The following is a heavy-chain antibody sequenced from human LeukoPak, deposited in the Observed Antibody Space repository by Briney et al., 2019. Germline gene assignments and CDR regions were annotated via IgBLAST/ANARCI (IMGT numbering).Heavy chain of an antibody. Sequence: GASVKVSCKASGYTFTSCYMHWVRQAPGQGLEWMGWISAYNGNTNYAQKLQGRVTMTTDTSTSTAYMELRSLRSDDTAVYYCARVTALRWGFDYWGQGTLVTVSS. J-gene: IGHJ4*02. CDR2: ISAYNGNT. D-gene: IGHD5-12*01. CDR3: ARVTALRWGFDY. CDR1: GYTFTSCY. V-gene: IGHV1-18*04.